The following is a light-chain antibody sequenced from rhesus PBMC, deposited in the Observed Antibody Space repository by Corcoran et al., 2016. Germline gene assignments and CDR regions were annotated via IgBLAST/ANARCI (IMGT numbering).Light chain of an antibody. CDR2: KAS. V-gene: IGKV1-74*01. Sequence: DIQMTQSPSSLSASVGDRVTITCRASENVNNYLNWYQPKPGKAPKLLIYKASTLKSGVPSRFSGSGSGTDYTFTISSLPPEDVATYYCQHGYGTPLTFGGGTKVELK. CDR1: ENVNNY. CDR3: QHGYGTPLT. J-gene: IGKJ4*01.